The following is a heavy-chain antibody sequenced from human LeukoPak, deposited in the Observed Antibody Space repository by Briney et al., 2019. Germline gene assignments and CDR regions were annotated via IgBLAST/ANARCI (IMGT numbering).Heavy chain of an antibody. V-gene: IGHV3-21*01. J-gene: IGHJ6*03. CDR3: ARDPYSGSYGADYYYYMDV. CDR1: GFTLSTYA. Sequence: GSLRLSCAASGFTLSTYAMNWVRQTPGQGLEWVSSITSGSSHIYYADSVKGRFTISRDNAKSSLYLQMNSLRAEDTAVYYCARDPYSGSYGADYYYYMDVWGKGTTVTISS. D-gene: IGHD1-26*01. CDR2: ITSGSSHI.